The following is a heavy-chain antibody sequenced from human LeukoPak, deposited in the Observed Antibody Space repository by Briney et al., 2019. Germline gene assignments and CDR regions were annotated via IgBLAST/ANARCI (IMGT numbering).Heavy chain of an antibody. D-gene: IGHD6-6*01. CDR3: ARGVIAAPHYYYGMDV. Sequence: SETLSLTCAVYGGSFSGYYWSWIRQPPGKGLEWIGEINHSGSTNYNPSLKSRVTISVDTSENQFSLKLSSVTAADTAVYYCARGVIAAPHYYYGMDVWGQGTTVTVPS. V-gene: IGHV4-34*01. CDR1: GGSFSGYY. J-gene: IGHJ6*02. CDR2: INHSGST.